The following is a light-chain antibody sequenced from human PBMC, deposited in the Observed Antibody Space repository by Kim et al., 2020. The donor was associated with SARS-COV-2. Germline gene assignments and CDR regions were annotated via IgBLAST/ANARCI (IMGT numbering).Light chain of an antibody. CDR2: GAP. Sequence: AGEGHRVTVTCRASQDSHSYLAWYQQRPAKLPTLLLYGAPTLQSGVPSRFSGSGSGTDFTLTISSLPPEDVGTYYCQRYNSAPITVGQGTRLEIK. CDR3: QRYNSAPIT. J-gene: IGKJ5*01. V-gene: IGKV1-27*01. CDR1: QDSHSY.